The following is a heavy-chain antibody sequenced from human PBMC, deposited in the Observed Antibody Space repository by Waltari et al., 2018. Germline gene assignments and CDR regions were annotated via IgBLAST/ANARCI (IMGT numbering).Heavy chain of an antibody. J-gene: IGHJ6*03. V-gene: IGHV1-2*02. D-gene: IGHD3-10*01. CDR1: GYNFNGHY. Sequence: QVQLVQSGAEVKNPGASAKVSCQASGYNFNGHYIHWVRQAPGQGLEWLGWINSNTGGTKYAQKFQGRVTMTRAASITTVYMELSSLRSDDTAVYYCARDGSGSYWYYMDVWGKGTTVTISS. CDR3: ARDGSGSYWYYMDV. CDR2: INSNTGGT.